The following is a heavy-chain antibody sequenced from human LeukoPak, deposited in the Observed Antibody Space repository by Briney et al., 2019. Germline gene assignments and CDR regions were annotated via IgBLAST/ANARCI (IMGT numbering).Heavy chain of an antibody. CDR2: IYSGGST. D-gene: IGHD2-2*02. J-gene: IGHJ6*03. Sequence: GGSLRLSCAASGFTVSSNYMSWVRQAPGKGLEWVSVIYSGGSTYYADSVKGRFTISRDNSKNTLYLQMNSLRAEDTAVYYCARGRGYCSSTSCYTSDYYMDVWGKGTTVTVSS. V-gene: IGHV3-53*01. CDR1: GFTVSSNY. CDR3: ARGRGYCSSTSCYTSDYYMDV.